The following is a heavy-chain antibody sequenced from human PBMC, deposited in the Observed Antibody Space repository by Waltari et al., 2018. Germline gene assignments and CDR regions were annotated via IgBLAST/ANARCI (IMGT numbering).Heavy chain of an antibody. V-gene: IGHV4-39*07. Sequence: QLQLQESGPGLVKPSETLSLTCTVSGGSISSSSYYWGWIRQPPGKGLEWIGSIYYSGSTYYNPSLKSRGTISVDTSKNQFPLKLSSVTAADTAVYYCARFGGVLSAYFDYWGQGTLVTVSS. J-gene: IGHJ4*02. D-gene: IGHD3-16*01. CDR1: GGSISSSSYY. CDR2: IYYSGST. CDR3: ARFGGVLSAYFDY.